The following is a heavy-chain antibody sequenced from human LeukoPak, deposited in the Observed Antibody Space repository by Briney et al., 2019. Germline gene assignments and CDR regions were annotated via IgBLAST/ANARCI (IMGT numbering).Heavy chain of an antibody. D-gene: IGHD2-2*01. CDR1: GFTFSSYE. CDR2: ISSSGSTI. CDR3: ASLLGCTTTSCNQDRDY. V-gene: IGHV3-48*03. Sequence: PGGSLRLSCAASGFTFSSYEMNWVRQAPGKGLEWVSYISSSGSTIYYADSVKGRFTISRDNAKNSLYLQMNSLRAEDTAVYYCASLLGCTTTSCNQDRDYWGQGTLVTVSS. J-gene: IGHJ4*02.